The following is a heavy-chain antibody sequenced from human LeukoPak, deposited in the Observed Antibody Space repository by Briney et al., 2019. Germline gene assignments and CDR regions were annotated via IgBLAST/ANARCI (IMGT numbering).Heavy chain of an antibody. CDR2: FDPEDGET. CDR1: GYTLTELS. J-gene: IGHJ6*02. V-gene: IGHV1-24*01. D-gene: IGHD3-3*01. Sequence: ASVKVSCKVSGYTLTELSMHWVRQAPGKGLEWMGGFDPEDGETIYAQKFQGRVTTTEDTSTDTAYMELSSLRSEDTAVYYCATGVGFGGYYYYGMDVWGQGTTVTVSS. CDR3: ATGVGFGGYYYYGMDV.